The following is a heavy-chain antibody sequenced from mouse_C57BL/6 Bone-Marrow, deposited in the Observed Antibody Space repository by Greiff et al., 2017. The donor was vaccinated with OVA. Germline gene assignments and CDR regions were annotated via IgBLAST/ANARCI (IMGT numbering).Heavy chain of an antibody. V-gene: IGHV1-52*01. D-gene: IGHD2-4*01. CDR3: ARSRYDYDWFAY. CDR2: IDPSDSET. Sequence: VQLQQPGAELVRPGSSVKLSCKASGYTFTSYWMHWVKQRPIQGLEWIGNIDPSDSETHYNQKFKDKATLTVDKSSSTAYMQLSSLTSEDSAVYYCARSRYDYDWFAYWGQGTLVTVSA. CDR1: GYTFTSYW. J-gene: IGHJ3*01.